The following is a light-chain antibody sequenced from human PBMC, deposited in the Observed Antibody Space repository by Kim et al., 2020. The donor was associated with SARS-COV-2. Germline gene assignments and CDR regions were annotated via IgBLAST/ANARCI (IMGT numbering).Light chain of an antibody. V-gene: IGKV1-9*01. Sequence: AFVGDRVTITGRASQDISSYFAWYQQKPGRAPKLLIHAASTLQSGVPSRFSGSGSETEFTLTISSLQPEDFATYYCQQLNDYPITFGQGTRLEIK. CDR1: QDISSY. J-gene: IGKJ5*01. CDR2: AAS. CDR3: QQLNDYPIT.